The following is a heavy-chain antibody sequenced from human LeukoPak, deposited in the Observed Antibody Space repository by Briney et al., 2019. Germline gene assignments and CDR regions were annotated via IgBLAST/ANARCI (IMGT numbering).Heavy chain of an antibody. D-gene: IGHD3-22*01. V-gene: IGHV1-18*01. CDR2: ISPNNGKT. Sequence: ALVKVSCKASGYTFTSYGITWVRQAPGQGLEWMGWISPNNGKTKYAQNLQGRVTMTTDTSTSTAYMELRSLRSDDTAIYYCARAGYFDSSGYLAYWGQGIQVTVSS. J-gene: IGHJ4*02. CDR1: GYTFTSYG. CDR3: ARAGYFDSSGYLAY.